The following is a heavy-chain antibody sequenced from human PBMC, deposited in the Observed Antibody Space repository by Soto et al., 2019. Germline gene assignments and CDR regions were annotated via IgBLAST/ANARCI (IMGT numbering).Heavy chain of an antibody. CDR3: ARDRSSSDFWSGPIHDY. CDR2: INSDGSST. Sequence: PGGSLRLSCAASGFTFSSYWMHWVRQAPGKGLVWVSRINSDGSSTSYADSVKGRFTISRDNAKNTLYLQMNSLRAEDTAVYYCARDRSSSDFWSGPIHDYWGQGTLVTVSS. D-gene: IGHD3-3*01. J-gene: IGHJ4*02. CDR1: GFTFSSYW. V-gene: IGHV3-74*01.